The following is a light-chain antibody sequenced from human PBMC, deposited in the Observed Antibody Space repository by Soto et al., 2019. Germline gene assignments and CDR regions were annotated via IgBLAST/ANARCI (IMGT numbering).Light chain of an antibody. CDR3: PQSYSFPLT. V-gene: IGKV1-39*01. Sequence: DIQMTQSPSSLSASVGDRVTIPCRASQRITSYLNWYQQKPGKAPTLLIYASSSLQSGVPSRFSGRVSGTDLTLTISSLQPECFATYYCPQSYSFPLTFGGGTRVEIK. CDR2: ASS. J-gene: IGKJ4*01. CDR1: QRITSY.